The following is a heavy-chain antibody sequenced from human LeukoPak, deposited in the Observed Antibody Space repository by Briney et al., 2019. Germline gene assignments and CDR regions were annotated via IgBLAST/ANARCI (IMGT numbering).Heavy chain of an antibody. CDR1: GGSFSGYY. CDR3: ARHSTFFGVVIIKGRVRGPFDY. J-gene: IGHJ4*02. Sequence: SETLSLTCAVYGGSFSGYYWSWIRQPPGKGLEWVGEINHSGSTNYNPSLKSRVTISVDTSKNQFSLKLSSVTAADTAVYYCARHSTFFGVVIIKGRVRGPFDYWGQGTLVTVSS. CDR2: INHSGST. V-gene: IGHV4-34*01. D-gene: IGHD3-3*01.